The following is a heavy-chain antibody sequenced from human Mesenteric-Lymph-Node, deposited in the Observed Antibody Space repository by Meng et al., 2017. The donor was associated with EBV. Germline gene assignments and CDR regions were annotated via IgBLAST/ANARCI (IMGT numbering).Heavy chain of an antibody. D-gene: IGHD3-16*01. V-gene: IGHV4-34*01. CDR3: ATGWGKANY. CDR2: IDHSGSN. CDR1: GGSFNDYS. J-gene: IGHJ4*02. Sequence: QVQLQQWGAGVLKPSETLSPTCAVYGGSFNDYSWTWIRQPPGKGLEWIGEIDHSGSNNYNPSLKSRVTISVDTSKRQFSLKLRSMTAADTAVYYCATGWGKANYWGQGTLVTVSS.